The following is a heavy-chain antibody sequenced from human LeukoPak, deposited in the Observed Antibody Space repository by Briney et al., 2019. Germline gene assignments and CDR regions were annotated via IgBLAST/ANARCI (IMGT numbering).Heavy chain of an antibody. CDR2: IKSKTDGGPT. D-gene: IGHD2-2*02. J-gene: IGHJ4*02. V-gene: IGHV3-15*01. Sequence: GGSLRLSCAASGFTFSNAWMSWVRQAPGKGLEWVGRIKSKTDGGPTDYAAPVKGRFTISRDDSKNTLYLQTSSLKTEGTAVYYCTTDLYDYWGQGTLVTVSS. CDR1: GFTFSNAW. CDR3: TTDLYDY.